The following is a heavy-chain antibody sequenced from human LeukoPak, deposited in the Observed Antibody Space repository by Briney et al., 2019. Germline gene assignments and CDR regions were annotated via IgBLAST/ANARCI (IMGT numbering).Heavy chain of an antibody. D-gene: IGHD2-15*01. Sequence: GGSLRLSCKASGFNFNSYAMNRVRQVPGKGLESSSPITGSGSDTYFVDSVKGRFTISRDNSKKTLYLQLNSLRAEDTAVYYCAKGTEGYCSGTICYPFDYWGRGTLVTVSS. CDR3: AKGTEGYCSGTICYPFDY. V-gene: IGHV3-23*01. J-gene: IGHJ4*02. CDR1: GFNFNSYA. CDR2: ITGSGSDT.